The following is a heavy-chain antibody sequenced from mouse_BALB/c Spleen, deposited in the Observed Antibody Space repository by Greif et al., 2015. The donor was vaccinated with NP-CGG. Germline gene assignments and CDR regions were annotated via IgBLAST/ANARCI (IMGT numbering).Heavy chain of an antibody. D-gene: IGHD4-1*02. CDR2: IYPGDGDT. CDR3: ASQLGYFDY. V-gene: IGHV1-87*01. J-gene: IGHJ2*01. CDR1: GYTFTSYW. Sequence: QVHVKQSGAELARPGASVKLSCKASGYTFTSYWMQWVKQRPGQGLEWIGAIYPGDGDTRYTQKFKGKATLTADKSSSTAYMQLSSLASEDSAVYYCASQLGYFDYWGQGTTPTVSS.